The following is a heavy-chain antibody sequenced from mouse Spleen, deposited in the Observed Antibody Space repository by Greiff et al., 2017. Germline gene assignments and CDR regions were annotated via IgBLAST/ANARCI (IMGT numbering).Heavy chain of an antibody. CDR2: IYPRSGNT. CDR3: ARGNLYGNLFAY. CDR1: GYTFTSYG. J-gene: IGHJ3*01. V-gene: IGHV1-81*01. D-gene: IGHD2-1*01. Sequence: QVHVKQSGAELARPGASVKLSCKASGYTFTSYGISWVKQRTGQGLEWIGEIYPRSGNTYYNEKFKGKATLTADKSSSTAYMELRSLTSEDSAVYFCARGNLYGNLFAYWGQGTLVTVSA.